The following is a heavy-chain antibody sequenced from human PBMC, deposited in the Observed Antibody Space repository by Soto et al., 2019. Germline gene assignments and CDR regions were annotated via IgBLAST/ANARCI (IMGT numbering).Heavy chain of an antibody. D-gene: IGHD6-19*01. J-gene: IGHJ3*02. CDR1: GFTFSSYS. V-gene: IGHV3-21*01. CDR3: AREGAVAEKDAFDI. Sequence: GGSLRLSCAASGFTFSSYSMNWVRQAPGKELEWVSSISSSSSYIYYADSVKGRFTISRDNAKNSLYLQMNSLRAEDTAVYYCAREGAVAEKDAFDIWGQGTMVTVSS. CDR2: ISSSSSYI.